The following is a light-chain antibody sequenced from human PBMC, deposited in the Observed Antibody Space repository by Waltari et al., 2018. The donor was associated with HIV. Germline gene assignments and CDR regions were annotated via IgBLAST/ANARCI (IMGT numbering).Light chain of an antibody. J-gene: IGKJ2*01. CDR2: AAS. CDR1: QSVGTS. CDR3: QQYSDWPPGFT. V-gene: IGKV3-15*01. Sequence: ETVMTQSPATLSVSPGERAILSCRASQSVGTSVAWYQQRPGQAPRLLVSAASTRATGVPARFSCSGSGTEFTLTISSLQSEDFVVYYCQQYSDWPPGFTFGQGTKLDIK.